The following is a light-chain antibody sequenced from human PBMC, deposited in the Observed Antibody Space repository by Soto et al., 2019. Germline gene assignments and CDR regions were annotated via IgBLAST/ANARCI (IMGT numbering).Light chain of an antibody. J-gene: IGKJ1*01. CDR2: DAS. CDR1: QSISSY. Sequence: EIVLTQSPATLSLSPGERVTLSCRASQSISSYLAWYQQKPGQAPRLLIYDASNRAPGTPARFSGRGSGTDFTLTISSLEPEDFAVYYCQQRSNWRRTFGQGTKVDIK. CDR3: QQRSNWRRT. V-gene: IGKV3-11*01.